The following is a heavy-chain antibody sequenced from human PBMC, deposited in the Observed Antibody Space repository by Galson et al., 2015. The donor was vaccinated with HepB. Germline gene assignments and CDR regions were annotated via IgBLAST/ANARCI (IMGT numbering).Heavy chain of an antibody. D-gene: IGHD3-10*01. V-gene: IGHV3-74*01. Sequence: SLRLSCAASGFTFSNAWMNWVRQAPGKGLVWVSRINSDGSSTSYADSVKGRFTISRDNAKNTLYLQMNSLRAEDTAVYYCAREGYYYGSGSYYFYYYYYGMDVWGQGTTVTVSS. CDR3: AREGYYYGSGSYYFYYYYYGMDV. CDR2: INSDGSST. J-gene: IGHJ6*02. CDR1: GFTFSNAW.